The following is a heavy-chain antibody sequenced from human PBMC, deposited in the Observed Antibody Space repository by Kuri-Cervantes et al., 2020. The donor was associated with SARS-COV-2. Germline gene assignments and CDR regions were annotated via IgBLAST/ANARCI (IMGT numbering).Heavy chain of an antibody. J-gene: IGHJ4*02. Sequence: GESLKISCAASGFTFSSYSMNWVRQAPGKGLEWVGFIRSKAYGGTTEYAASVKGRFTISRDDSKSIAYLQMNSLKTEDTAVYYCTRDRKLWSPGPLLFDYWGQGTLVTVSS. CDR3: TRDRKLWSPGPLLFDY. CDR1: GFTFSSYS. D-gene: IGHD5-18*01. CDR2: IRSKAYGGTT. V-gene: IGHV3-49*04.